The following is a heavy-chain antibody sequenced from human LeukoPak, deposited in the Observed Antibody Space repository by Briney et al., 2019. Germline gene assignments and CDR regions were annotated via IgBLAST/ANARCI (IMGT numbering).Heavy chain of an antibody. J-gene: IGHJ4*02. D-gene: IGHD2-2*01. CDR2: IIPIFGTA. V-gene: IGHV1-69*13. Sequence: SVKVSCKASGGTFSSYAISWVRQAPGQGLEWMGGIIPIFGTANYAQKFQGRVTITADESTSTAYMELSSLRSEDTAVYYCARDQCSSTSCLWHFDYWGQGTLVTVSS. CDR3: ARDQCSSTSCLWHFDY. CDR1: GGTFSSYA.